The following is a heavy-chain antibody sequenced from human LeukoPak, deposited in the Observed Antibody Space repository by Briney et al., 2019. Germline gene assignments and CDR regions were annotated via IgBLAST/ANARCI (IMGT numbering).Heavy chain of an antibody. CDR2: INPNSGGT. D-gene: IGHD2/OR15-2a*01. CDR1: GYTFTGYY. J-gene: IGHJ4*02. CDR3: ARGSMAAPGVWTHRDY. Sequence: GASVKVSCKASGYTFTGYYMHWVRQAPGQGLEWMGRINPNSGGTNYAQKFQGRVTMTRDTSISTAYMELSRLRSDDTAVYYCARGSMAAPGVWTHRDYWGQGTLVTVSS. V-gene: IGHV1-2*06.